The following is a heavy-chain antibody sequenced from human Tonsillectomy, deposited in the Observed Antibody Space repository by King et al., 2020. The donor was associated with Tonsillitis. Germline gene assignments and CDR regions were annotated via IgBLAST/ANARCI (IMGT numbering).Heavy chain of an antibody. J-gene: IGHJ6*02. D-gene: IGHD2-15*01. V-gene: IGHV3-30*02. CDR2: IRYDGSNK. CDR3: AKDLSALVVVAATMWYYYGMDV. CDR1: GFTFSSYG. Sequence: QLVESGGGVVQPGGSLRLSCAASGFTFSSYGMHWVRQAPGQGLEWVAVIRYDGSNKYYADSVKGRFTISRDNSKNTLYLQMNSLRAVDTAVYYCAKDLSALVVVAATMWYYYGMDVWGQGTTVTVSS.